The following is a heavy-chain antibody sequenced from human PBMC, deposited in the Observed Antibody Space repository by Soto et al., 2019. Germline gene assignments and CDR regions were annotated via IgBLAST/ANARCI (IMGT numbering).Heavy chain of an antibody. J-gene: IGHJ6*02. Sequence: SETLSLTCTVSGGSISSSSYYWGWIRQPPGKGLEWIGSIYYSGSTYYNPSLKSRVTISVDTSKNQFSLRLSSVTAADTAVYYCARSLGGLRSYYYYGMDVWGQGTTVTVSS. CDR3: ARSLGGLRSYYYYGMDV. CDR2: IYYSGST. CDR1: GGSISSSSYY. D-gene: IGHD5-12*01. V-gene: IGHV4-39*01.